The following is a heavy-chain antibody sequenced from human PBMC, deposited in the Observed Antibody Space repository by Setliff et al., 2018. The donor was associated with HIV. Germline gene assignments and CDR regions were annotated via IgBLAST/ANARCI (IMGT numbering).Heavy chain of an antibody. V-gene: IGHV4-61*02. CDR2: IYTSGST. Sequence: SETLSLTCTVSGGSISSGNYYWSWIRQPAGKGLEWIGRIYTSGSTNYNPSLKSRVSISIDTSKNQFSLRLNSVTAADTAVFYCARGTTGYSTIWYRNGLTYYYYMDVWGKGTEVTVS. D-gene: IGHD6-13*01. J-gene: IGHJ6*03. CDR3: ARGTTGYSTIWYRNGLTYYYYMDV. CDR1: GGSISSGNYY.